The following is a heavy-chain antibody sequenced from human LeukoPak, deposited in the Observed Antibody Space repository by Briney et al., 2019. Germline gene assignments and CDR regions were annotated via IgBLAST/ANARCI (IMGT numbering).Heavy chain of an antibody. CDR2: ISGGGGST. CDR3: AKGGLSSGWYVYYFDY. J-gene: IGHJ4*02. V-gene: IGHV3-23*01. Sequence: GGSLRLSCAASGFTFSSYAMSWVRQAPGKGLEWVSAISGGGGSTYYADSVKGRFTISRDNSKNTLYLQMNSPRAEDTAVYYGAKGGLSSGWYVYYFDYWGQGTLVTVSS. D-gene: IGHD6-19*01. CDR1: GFTFSSYA.